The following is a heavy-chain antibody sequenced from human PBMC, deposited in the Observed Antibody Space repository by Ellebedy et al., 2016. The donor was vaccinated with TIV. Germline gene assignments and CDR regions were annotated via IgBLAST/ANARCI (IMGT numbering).Heavy chain of an antibody. V-gene: IGHV4-59*08. Sequence: PSETLSLTCTVSGGSISSYYWSWIRKPPGKGLEWIGYIYYSGSTNYNPSLKSRVTISVDTSKDQFSLKLSSVTAADTAVYYCAGLTWIAAAGTGWFDPWGLGTLVTVSS. D-gene: IGHD6-13*01. CDR1: GGSISSYY. CDR3: AGLTWIAAAGTGWFDP. CDR2: IYYSGST. J-gene: IGHJ5*02.